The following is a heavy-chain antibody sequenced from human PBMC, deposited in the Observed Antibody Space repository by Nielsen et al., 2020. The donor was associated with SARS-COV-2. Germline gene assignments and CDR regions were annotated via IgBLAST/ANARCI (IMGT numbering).Heavy chain of an antibody. Sequence: GESLKISCKGSGYSFTSYWIGWVRQMPGKGLEWMGIIYPGDSDTRYSPSFQGQVTISADKSISTAYLQWSSLKASDTAMYYCARQGGTMDYYYYMDVWGKGTTVTVSS. CDR1: GYSFTSYW. J-gene: IGHJ6*03. V-gene: IGHV5-51*01. D-gene: IGHD3-10*01. CDR2: IYPGDSDT. CDR3: ARQGGTMDYYYYMDV.